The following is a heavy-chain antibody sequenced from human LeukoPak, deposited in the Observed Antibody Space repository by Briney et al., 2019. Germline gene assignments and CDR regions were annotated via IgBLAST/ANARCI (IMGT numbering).Heavy chain of an antibody. CDR2: ISSSSGTI. Sequence: GSLRLSCAASGFTFSGYSMNWVRQAPGKGLEWVSYISSSSGTISYADSVKGRFTISRDNAQNSLYLQMNSLRAEDTAVYYCAKVGAIDYWGQGTLVTVSS. D-gene: IGHD3-3*01. CDR3: AKVGAIDY. V-gene: IGHV3-48*01. CDR1: GFTFSGYS. J-gene: IGHJ4*02.